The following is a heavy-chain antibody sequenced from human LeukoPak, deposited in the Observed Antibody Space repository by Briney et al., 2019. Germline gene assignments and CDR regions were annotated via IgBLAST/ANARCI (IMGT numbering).Heavy chain of an antibody. Sequence: SQTLSLTCTVSGFSITTGYYWAWIQQPPGKGLDWIGTIFRIASTYYNPSLKSRVTISVDTSKNQFSLKLSSVTAADTAVYYCARVTGVGILYYFDYWGQGTRVTVSS. CDR2: IFRIAST. D-gene: IGHD3-9*01. CDR1: GFSITTGYY. J-gene: IGHJ4*02. CDR3: ARVTGVGILYYFDY. V-gene: IGHV4-38-2*02.